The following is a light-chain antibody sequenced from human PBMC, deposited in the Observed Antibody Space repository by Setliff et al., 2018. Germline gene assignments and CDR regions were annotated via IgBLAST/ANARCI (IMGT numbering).Light chain of an antibody. J-gene: IGLJ2*01. V-gene: IGLV9-49*01. CDR1: SGYSNYK. Sequence: QSVLTQPPSASASLGASVTLTCTLSSGYSNYKVDWYQQRPGKGPRFVMRVGTGGIVGSKGDGIPDRFSVLGSGLNRYLTIKNIQEEDESDYHCGADHGSGSKAFGGGTKVTVL. CDR3: GADHGSGSKA. CDR2: VGTGGIVG.